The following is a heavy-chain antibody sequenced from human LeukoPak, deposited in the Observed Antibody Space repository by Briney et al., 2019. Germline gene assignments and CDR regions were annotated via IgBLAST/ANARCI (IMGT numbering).Heavy chain of an antibody. Sequence: GGSLRLPCAASGFTFSSYGMHWVRQAPGKGLEWVAYIRSDGSNKYYADSVKGRFTISRDNSKNTLYLQMNSLRAEDTTVYYCAKVSSEEGFDYWGQGTLVTVS. CDR2: IRSDGSNK. J-gene: IGHJ4*02. V-gene: IGHV3-30*02. CDR3: AKVSSEEGFDY. CDR1: GFTFSSYG. D-gene: IGHD2-2*01.